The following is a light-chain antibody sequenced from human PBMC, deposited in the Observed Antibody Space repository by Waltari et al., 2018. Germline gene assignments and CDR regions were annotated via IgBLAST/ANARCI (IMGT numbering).Light chain of an antibody. CDR2: WAS. J-gene: IGKJ4*01. V-gene: IGKV4-1*01. Sequence: DIVMTQSPDSLVVSLGERATINCKSIQNILYTSNNKNYLPWYQLKPGQPPKLLIFWASTRESGVPDRFSGSGSGTDFTLTISGLQAEDVAVYYCQQYFTTPLTFGGGTKVEI. CDR3: QQYFTTPLT. CDR1: QNILYTSNNKNY.